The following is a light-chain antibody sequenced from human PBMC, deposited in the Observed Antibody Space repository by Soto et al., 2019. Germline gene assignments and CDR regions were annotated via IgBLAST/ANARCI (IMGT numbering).Light chain of an antibody. V-gene: IGLV2-14*01. CDR3: CSYISSSAPMV. CDR2: DVS. CDR1: SSDVGGYNY. Sequence: QSALTQPASVSGSPGQSITISCTGTSSDVGGYNYVSWYQQHPGKAPKLMIYDVSNRPSGVSNRFSGSNSGNTASLTISGLQAEDEAEDYCCSYISSSAPMVFGGGTKLTVL. J-gene: IGLJ2*01.